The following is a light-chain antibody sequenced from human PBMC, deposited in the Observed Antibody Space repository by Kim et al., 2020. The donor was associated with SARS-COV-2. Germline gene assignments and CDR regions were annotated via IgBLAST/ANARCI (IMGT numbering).Light chain of an antibody. J-gene: IGLJ2*01. Sequence: GQAVTISCTGPRSDVSVYNYFSWSQPPPGQAPNLILYEFSMRPSGVPDRFSRSKSGNTASLTVSGLQAEDGAYYYCSSYAGSNNLVFGGGTQLTVL. CDR2: EFS. V-gene: IGLV2-8*01. CDR1: RSDVSVYNY. CDR3: SSYAGSNNLV.